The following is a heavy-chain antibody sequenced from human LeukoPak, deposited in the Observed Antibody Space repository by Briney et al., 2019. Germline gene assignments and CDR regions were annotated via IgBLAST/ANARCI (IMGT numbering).Heavy chain of an antibody. CDR3: ARQSGSYYDSSGYYY. Sequence: SETLSLTCTVSGGSISSSSYYWGWIRQPPGKGLEWIGSIYYSGSTYYNPSLKSRVTISVDTSKNQFSLKLSSVTAADTAVYYCARQSGSYYDSSGYYYWGQGTLVTVSS. D-gene: IGHD3-22*01. CDR2: IYYSGST. V-gene: IGHV4-39*01. J-gene: IGHJ4*02. CDR1: GGSISSSSYY.